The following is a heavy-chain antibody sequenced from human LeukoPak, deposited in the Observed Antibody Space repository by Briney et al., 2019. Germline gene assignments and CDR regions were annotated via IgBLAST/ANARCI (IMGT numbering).Heavy chain of an antibody. CDR2: ISSRSSTI. J-gene: IGHJ2*01. Sequence: LSGGSLRLSCVASGFTFSTYNLNWVRQAPGKGLEWVSFISSRSSTIYYEDSVKGRFTVSRDNADNSLYLQMNSLRAEDTAVYFCARATVGRYFDLWGRGTLVTVSS. D-gene: IGHD4-23*01. V-gene: IGHV3-48*04. CDR3: ARATVGRYFDL. CDR1: GFTFSTYN.